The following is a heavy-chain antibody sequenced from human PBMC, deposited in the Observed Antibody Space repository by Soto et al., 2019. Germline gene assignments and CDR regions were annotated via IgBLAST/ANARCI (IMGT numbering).Heavy chain of an antibody. Sequence: EVQLLESGGGLVQPGGSLRLSCAASGFTFSSYAMNWVRQAPGKGLEWVSGISGSAASTYYADSVRGRFTISRDNSKNTLYLQMNSLRAEDTAVYYCAKAYRDSCTSCYDWFDPWGQGTLVTVSS. CDR3: AKAYRDSCTSCYDWFDP. D-gene: IGHD2-2*01. J-gene: IGHJ5*02. CDR1: GFTFSSYA. V-gene: IGHV3-23*01. CDR2: ISGSAAST.